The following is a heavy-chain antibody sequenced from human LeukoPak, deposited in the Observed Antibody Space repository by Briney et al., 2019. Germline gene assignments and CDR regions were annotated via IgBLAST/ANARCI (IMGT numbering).Heavy chain of an antibody. V-gene: IGHV3-30-3*01. CDR3: AKEKFIVGATKAFDI. CDR1: GFTFSSYA. J-gene: IGHJ3*02. D-gene: IGHD1-26*01. CDR2: ISYDGSNK. Sequence: GGSLRLSCAASGFTFSSYAMHWVRQAPGKGLEWVAVISYDGSNKYYADSVKGRFTISRDNSKNTLYLQMNSLRAEDTAVYYCAKEKFIVGATKAFDIWGQGTMVTVSS.